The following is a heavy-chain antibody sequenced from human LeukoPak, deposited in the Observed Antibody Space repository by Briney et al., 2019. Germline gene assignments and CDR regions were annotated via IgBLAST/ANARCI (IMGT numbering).Heavy chain of an antibody. J-gene: IGHJ4*02. CDR2: INPSGDST. CDR3: ARELGAGTSRFRFGECFGY. CDR1: GYTFTSYY. D-gene: IGHD3-10*01. Sequence: ASVKVSCKASGYTFTSYYMHWVRQAPGQGPEWMGIINPSGDSTSYAQKFQGRVTMTRDMSTSTVYMELSSLRSEDTAVYYCARELGAGTSRFRFGECFGYWGQGTLVTVSS. V-gene: IGHV1-46*01.